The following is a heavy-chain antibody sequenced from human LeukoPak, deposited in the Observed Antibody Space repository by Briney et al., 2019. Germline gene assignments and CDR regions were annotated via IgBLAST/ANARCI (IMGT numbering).Heavy chain of an antibody. CDR3: ARSASGGGEGTYYHGSGSYYRFPDY. D-gene: IGHD3-10*01. Sequence: GGSLRLSCAASGFNFNTYWMSWVRQAPGKGLEWVANIKQDGSEKFYVDSMKGRFTISRDNSKNSLYLQMNSLRVDDTAVYYCARSASGGGEGTYYHGSGSYYRFPDYWGQGTLVTVSS. J-gene: IGHJ4*02. CDR1: GFNFNTYW. CDR2: IKQDGSEK. V-gene: IGHV3-7*01.